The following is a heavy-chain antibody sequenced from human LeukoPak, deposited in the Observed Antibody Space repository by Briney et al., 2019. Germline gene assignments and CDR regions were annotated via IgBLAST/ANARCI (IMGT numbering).Heavy chain of an antibody. D-gene: IGHD2-2*01. Sequence: SETLSLTCAVYGGSFSGYYWSWIRQAPGKGLEWIGEINHSGSTNCNPSLKSRVTISVDTSKNQFSLKLSSVTAADTAVYYCARSDICSSTSCFWDYWGQGTLVTVSS. J-gene: IGHJ4*02. CDR1: GGSFSGYY. CDR2: INHSGST. CDR3: ARSDICSSTSCFWDY. V-gene: IGHV4-34*01.